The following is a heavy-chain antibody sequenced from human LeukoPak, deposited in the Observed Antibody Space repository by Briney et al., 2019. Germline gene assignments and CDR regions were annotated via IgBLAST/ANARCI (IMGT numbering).Heavy chain of an antibody. D-gene: IGHD3-22*01. CDR2: ISGTGGST. V-gene: IGHV3-23*01. CDR1: GFTFSTYA. J-gene: IGHJ3*02. Sequence: GGSLRLSCAASGFTFSTYAMTWVRQAPGKGLEWVSLISGTGGSTYYADSVKGRFTISRDNSKNTLYLQMNSLRVEDTAVYYCARGLFLSGYLDAFDIWGQGTVVTVSS. CDR3: ARGLFLSGYLDAFDI.